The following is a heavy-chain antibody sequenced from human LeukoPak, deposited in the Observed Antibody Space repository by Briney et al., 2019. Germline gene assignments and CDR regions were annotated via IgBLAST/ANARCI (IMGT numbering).Heavy chain of an antibody. D-gene: IGHD1/OR15-1a*01. J-gene: IGHJ4*02. V-gene: IGHV3-9*01. Sequence: GGSLRLSCAASGFTFDDYAMHWVRQAPGKGLEWVSGISWNSGSIGYADSVEGRFTISRDNAKNSLYLQMNSLRAEDTALYYCAKDISRYAGPTYDYWGQGTLVTVSS. CDR3: AKDISRYAGPTYDY. CDR1: GFTFDDYA. CDR2: ISWNSGSI.